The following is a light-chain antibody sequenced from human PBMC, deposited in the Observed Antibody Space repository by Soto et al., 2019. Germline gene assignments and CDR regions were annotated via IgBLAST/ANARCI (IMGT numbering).Light chain of an antibody. CDR1: QNINNY. CDR2: KAS. CDR3: QQAHTLPWT. Sequence: DIQMTQSPSSLSASVGDRVTITCQASQNINNYLNWYQQKPGRAPKLLIYKASTLKSGVPSRFSGSGSGTEFTLTINSLQPEDLATYSCQQAHTLPWTFGQGTKVDIK. J-gene: IGKJ1*01. V-gene: IGKV1-12*01.